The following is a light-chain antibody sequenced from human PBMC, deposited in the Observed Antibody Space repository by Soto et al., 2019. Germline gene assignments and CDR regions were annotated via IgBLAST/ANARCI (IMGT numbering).Light chain of an antibody. CDR1: KLGDKY. Sequence: SYELTQPPSVSVSPGQTANITCSGDKLGDKYACWYQQRPGQSPVLVIYQHSKRPSGIPERFSGSNSGNTATLTISGTQAMDEADYYCQAWASSTANVVFGGGTKLTVL. CDR3: QAWASSTANVV. CDR2: QHS. J-gene: IGLJ2*01. V-gene: IGLV3-1*01.